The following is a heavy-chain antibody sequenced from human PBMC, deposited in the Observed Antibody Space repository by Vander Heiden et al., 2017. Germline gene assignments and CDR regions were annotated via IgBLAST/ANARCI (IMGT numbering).Heavy chain of an antibody. V-gene: IGHV4-34*01. CDR2: INHSGST. Sequence: QVQVQQWGAGLLKPSETLSLTCAVYGGSCSGYYWSWIRQPPGKGLEWIGEINHSGSTNYNPSLKSRVTISVDTSKNQFSLKLSSVTAADTAVYYCARGPGYCSGGSCYRYYYYGMDVWGQGTTVTVSS. CDR1: GGSCSGYY. D-gene: IGHD2-15*01. CDR3: ARGPGYCSGGSCYRYYYYGMDV. J-gene: IGHJ6*02.